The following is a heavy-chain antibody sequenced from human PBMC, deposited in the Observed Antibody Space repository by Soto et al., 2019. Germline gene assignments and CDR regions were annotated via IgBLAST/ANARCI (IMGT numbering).Heavy chain of an antibody. J-gene: IGHJ4*02. V-gene: IGHV3-30-3*01. Sequence: PGGSLRLSCAASGFTFSSYAMHWVRQAPGKGLEWVAVISYDGSNKYYADSVKGRFTISRDNSKNTLYLQMNSLRAEDTAVYYCARAVLLWFGEFFPAPSDDWGQGTLVTVSS. CDR1: GFTFSSYA. CDR2: ISYDGSNK. D-gene: IGHD3-10*01. CDR3: ARAVLLWFGEFFPAPSDD.